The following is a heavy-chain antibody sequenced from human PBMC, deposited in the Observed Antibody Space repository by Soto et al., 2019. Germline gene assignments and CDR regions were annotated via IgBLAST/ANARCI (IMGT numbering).Heavy chain of an antibody. D-gene: IGHD3-10*01. Sequence: QVQLVQSGAEVRKPGSSVKVSCKASGDTFSFYSINWVRQAPGLGLEWMGRINPILSMSNYAQRFQGRVPXTXDXXTSTAYMERSGLRSEDTAIYYCASSYGSGYRAFDYWGQGALVTVSS. CDR1: GDTFSFYS. V-gene: IGHV1-69*02. CDR2: INPILSMS. J-gene: IGHJ4*02. CDR3: ASSYGSGYRAFDY.